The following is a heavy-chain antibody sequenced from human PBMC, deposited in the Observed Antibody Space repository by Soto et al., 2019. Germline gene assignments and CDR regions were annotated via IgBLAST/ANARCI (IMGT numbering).Heavy chain of an antibody. CDR2: IYYSGST. CDR3: ARMNIVGVLYYYMDA. Sequence: QLQLQESGPGLVKPSETLSLTCTVSGDSISISRHYWGWIRQPPGKGLEWTANIYYSGSTYYNPSLKSRGTISLDTSKNQDSPKLGSVTAADTSVYYCARMNIVGVLYYYMDAWGQGTTVTVSS. CDR1: GDSISISRHY. V-gene: IGHV4-39*01. J-gene: IGHJ6*03. D-gene: IGHD3-3*02.